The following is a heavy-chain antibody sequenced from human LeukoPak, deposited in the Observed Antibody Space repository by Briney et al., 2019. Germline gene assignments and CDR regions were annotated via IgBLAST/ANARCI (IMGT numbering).Heavy chain of an antibody. CDR1: GFTFSSYA. D-gene: IGHD3-9*01. Sequence: GGSLRLSCAASGFTFSSYAMSWVRQAPGKGLDWVSAISGSGGSTYYADSVKGRFTISRDNSKNTLYLQMNSLRAEDTAVYYCAKAPILTGYLAYFDYWGQGTLVTVSS. CDR2: ISGSGGST. J-gene: IGHJ4*02. V-gene: IGHV3-23*01. CDR3: AKAPILTGYLAYFDY.